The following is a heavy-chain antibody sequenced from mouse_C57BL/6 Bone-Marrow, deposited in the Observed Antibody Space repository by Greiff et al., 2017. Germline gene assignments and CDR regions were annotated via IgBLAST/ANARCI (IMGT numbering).Heavy chain of an antibody. CDR1: GFNFKDYY. Sequence: EVQLVESGAELVRPGASVKLSCTASGFNFKDYYMHWVKQRPEQGLEWIGYIDPDNGDTDYAAKFQGKATITVDKSSTTAYLQLSSLTSEDTAVYYCTTHGIFDYGGRGNALTLSA. CDR3: TTHGIFDY. CDR2: IDPDNGDT. D-gene: IGHD2-1*01. J-gene: IGHJ2*01. V-gene: IGHV14-4*01.